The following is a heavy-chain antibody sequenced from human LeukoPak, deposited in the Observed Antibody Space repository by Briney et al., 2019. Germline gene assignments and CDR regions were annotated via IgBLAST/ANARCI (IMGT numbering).Heavy chain of an antibody. V-gene: IGHV4-39*01. CDR2: IYYSGST. J-gene: IGHJ4*02. D-gene: IGHD3-9*01. CDR1: GGSISSSSYY. CDR3: ARRQYYDILT. Sequence: TSETLSLTRTVSGGSISSSSYYWGWIRQPPGKGLEWIGSIYYSGSTYYNPSLKSRVTISVDTSKNQLSLKLSSVTAADTAVYYCARRQYYDILTWGQGTLVTVSS.